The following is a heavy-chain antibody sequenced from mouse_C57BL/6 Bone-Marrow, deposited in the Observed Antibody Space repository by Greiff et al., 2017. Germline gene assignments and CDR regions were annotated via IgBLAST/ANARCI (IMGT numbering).Heavy chain of an antibody. CDR3: ARRYYGSSSFDY. V-gene: IGHV5-6*01. D-gene: IGHD1-1*01. Sequence: EVQGVESGGDLVKPGGSLKLSCAASGFTFSSYGMSWVRQTPDKRLEWVATISSGGSYTYYPDSVKGRFTISRDNAKNTLYLQMSSLKSEDTAMYYCARRYYGSSSFDYWGQGTTLTVSS. CDR2: ISSGGSYT. J-gene: IGHJ2*01. CDR1: GFTFSSYG.